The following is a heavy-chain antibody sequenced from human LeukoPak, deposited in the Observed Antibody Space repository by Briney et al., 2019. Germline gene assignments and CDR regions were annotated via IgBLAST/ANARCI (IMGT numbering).Heavy chain of an antibody. CDR3: AREGPGIQLWFKYYFDY. CDR2: VNRNGYT. CDR1: GGPFSDYY. V-gene: IGHV4-34*01. Sequence: SETLSLTCAVSGGPFSDYYWNWIRQPPGKGLEWIGEVNRNGYTNYNPSLKSRVTISVDTSKSQFSLKLSSVTAADTAVYYCAREGPGIQLWFKYYFDYWGQGTLVTVSS. J-gene: IGHJ4*02. D-gene: IGHD5-18*01.